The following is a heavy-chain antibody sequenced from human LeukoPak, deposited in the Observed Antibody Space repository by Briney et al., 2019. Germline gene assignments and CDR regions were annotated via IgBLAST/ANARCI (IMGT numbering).Heavy chain of an antibody. CDR3: ARAGSRGPWGDYLDY. Sequence: GRSLRLSCAASGFSFSSSGMHWVRQAPGKGLEWVAVIWYDGSNQYYADSVKGRFTISRDNSKNTPYLQMNNLRAEDTAVYYCARAGSRGPWGDYLDYWGQGTLVTVSS. V-gene: IGHV3-33*01. CDR1: GFSFSSSG. J-gene: IGHJ4*02. D-gene: IGHD4-17*01. CDR2: IWYDGSNQ.